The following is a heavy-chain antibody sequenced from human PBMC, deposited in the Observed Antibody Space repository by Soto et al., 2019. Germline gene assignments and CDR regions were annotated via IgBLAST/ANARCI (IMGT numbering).Heavy chain of an antibody. Sequence: ASVKVSCKASGGTFSSYAISWVRQAPGQGLEWMGGIIPIFGTANYAQKFQGRVTITADESTSTAYMELSSLRSEDTAVYYCARGDIAAAGTKNNWFEPWGQGTLVTVSS. V-gene: IGHV1-69*13. CDR2: IIPIFGTA. CDR3: ARGDIAAAGTKNNWFEP. D-gene: IGHD6-13*01. J-gene: IGHJ5*02. CDR1: GGTFSSYA.